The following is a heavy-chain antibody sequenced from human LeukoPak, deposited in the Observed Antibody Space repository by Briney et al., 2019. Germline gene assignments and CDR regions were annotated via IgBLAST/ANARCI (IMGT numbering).Heavy chain of an antibody. V-gene: IGHV2-5*01. CDR3: AHRSGSSSWYSFLSAYFDY. CDR2: IYWNDDK. CDR1: GFSLSTSGVG. Sequence: SGPTLVKPTQTLTLTCTFSGFSLSTSGVGVGWIRQPPGKALEWLALIYWNDDKRYSPSLKSRLTITKDTSKNQGVPTMTNMDPVDTATYYCAHRSGSSSWYSFLSAYFDYWGQGTLVTVSS. J-gene: IGHJ4*02. D-gene: IGHD6-13*01.